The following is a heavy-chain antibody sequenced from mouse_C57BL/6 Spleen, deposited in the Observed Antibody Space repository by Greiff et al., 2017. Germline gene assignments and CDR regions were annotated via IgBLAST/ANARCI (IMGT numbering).Heavy chain of an antibody. CDR1: EYEFPSHD. Sequence: EVKLQESGGGLVQPGESLKLSCESNEYEFPSHDMSWVRKTPEKRLELVAAINSDGGSTYYPDTMERRFIISRDNTKKTLYLQMSSLRSEDTALDYCARHEGNGSSAWFAYWGQGTLVTVSA. V-gene: IGHV5-2*01. D-gene: IGHD1-1*01. CDR2: INSDGGST. CDR3: ARHEGNGSSAWFAY. J-gene: IGHJ3*01.